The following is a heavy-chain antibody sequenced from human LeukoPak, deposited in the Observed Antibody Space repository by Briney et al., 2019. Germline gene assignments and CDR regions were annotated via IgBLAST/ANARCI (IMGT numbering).Heavy chain of an antibody. D-gene: IGHD3-3*01. V-gene: IGHV1-18*01. Sequence: ASVKVSCKASGYTFTSYGISWVRQAPGQGLEWMGWISAYNGNTNYAQKLQGRVTMTTDTSTSTAYMELRSLRSDDTAVYYCARDTTRYDFWSGYSPCDYWGQGTLVTVSS. J-gene: IGHJ4*02. CDR3: ARDTTRYDFWSGYSPCDY. CDR2: ISAYNGNT. CDR1: GYTFTSYG.